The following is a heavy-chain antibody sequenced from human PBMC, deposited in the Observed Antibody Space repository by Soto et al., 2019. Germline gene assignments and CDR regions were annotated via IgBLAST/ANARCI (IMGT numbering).Heavy chain of an antibody. Sequence: QDQLVQSGAEVKKPGASVTVSCKASGYSFTNYGVTWVRQAPGQGLEWMGWISAFNGNTHYAQNLQGRVTMTTDASTSTAYMELRSLRSDDTAVDYCARDRGVAPPVAGNTHYYYYMDVWGKGTTVTVSS. CDR3: ARDRGVAPPVAGNTHYYYYMDV. CDR1: GYSFTNYG. J-gene: IGHJ6*03. V-gene: IGHV1-18*01. D-gene: IGHD6-19*01. CDR2: ISAFNGNT.